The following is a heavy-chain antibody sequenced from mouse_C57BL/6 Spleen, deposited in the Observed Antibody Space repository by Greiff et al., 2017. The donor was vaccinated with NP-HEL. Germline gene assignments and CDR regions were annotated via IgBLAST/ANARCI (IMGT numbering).Heavy chain of an antibody. CDR1: GYAFSSYW. V-gene: IGHV1-80*01. D-gene: IGHD1-1*01. CDR3: ARHGLGYGSSYKYCDV. Sequence: VQLQQSGAELVKPGASVKISCKASGYAFSSYWMNWVKQRPGKGLEWIGQLYPGDGDTNYNGKFKGKATLTADKSSSTAYMQLSSLTSEDSAVYFCARHGLGYGSSYKYCDVWGTGTTVTVSS. CDR2: LYPGDGDT. J-gene: IGHJ1*03.